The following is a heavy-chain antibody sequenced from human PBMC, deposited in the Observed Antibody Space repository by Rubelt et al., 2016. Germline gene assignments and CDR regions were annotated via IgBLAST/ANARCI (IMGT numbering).Heavy chain of an antibody. J-gene: IGHJ4*02. D-gene: IGHD3-10*01. CDR3: AHIAGDPTVFDY. Sequence: QITLKESGPTLVKPTQTLTLTCTFSGFSLRATGVSVGWIRQPPGKALEWLALIYWDDDERYRPSLKSRLTITKDTSKNQVVLTMTNMDPVDTATYYCAHIAGDPTVFDYWGQGTLVTVSS. V-gene: IGHV2-5*02. CDR1: GFSLRATGVS. CDR2: IYWDDDE.